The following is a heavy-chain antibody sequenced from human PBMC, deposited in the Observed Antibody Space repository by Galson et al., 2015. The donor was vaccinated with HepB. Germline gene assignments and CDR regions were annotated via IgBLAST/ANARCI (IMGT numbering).Heavy chain of an antibody. CDR2: TYYRSKWYY. D-gene: IGHD7-27*01. J-gene: IGHJ2*01. CDR3: ARSAGDLDY. CDR1: GDSVSSNGAA. Sequence: CAISGDSVSSNGAAWNWIRQSPSRGLEWLGRTYYRSKWYYGYAVSVKSRIAINPDTSKNQFSLHLNSVTPEDTAVYYCARSAGDLDYWGRGTLVTVSS. V-gene: IGHV6-1*01.